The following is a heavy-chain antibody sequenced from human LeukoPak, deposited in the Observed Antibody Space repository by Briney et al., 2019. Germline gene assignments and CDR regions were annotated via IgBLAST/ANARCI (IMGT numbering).Heavy chain of an antibody. D-gene: IGHD3-22*01. J-gene: IGHJ1*01. CDR2: MYYSGST. V-gene: IGHV4-59*01. CDR3: ARSPPPNTYYYDSSGYYFQY. Sequence: SETLSLTCTVSGGSISTYYWGWIRQPPGKGLEWIGYMYYSGSTNHNPSLKSRVTISADTSKNQFSLKLTSVTAADTAVYYCARSPPPNTYYYDSSGYYFQYWGQGTLVTVSS. CDR1: GGSISTYY.